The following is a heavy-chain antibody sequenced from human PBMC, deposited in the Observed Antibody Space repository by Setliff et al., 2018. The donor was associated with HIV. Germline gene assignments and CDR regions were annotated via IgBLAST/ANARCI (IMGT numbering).Heavy chain of an antibody. Sequence: GGSLRLSCAASGFTFKTDAMHWVRQAPGKGQEWVIFIRYDGSDNYYIDSVKGRFTISRDNSKNTLYLQMNSLRDEDTAAYYCAKDVGGGSGHYPLYMDVWGKGTTVTVSS. CDR2: IRYDGSDN. V-gene: IGHV3-30*02. J-gene: IGHJ6*03. D-gene: IGHD3-3*01. CDR1: GFTFKTDA. CDR3: AKDVGGGSGHYPLYMDV.